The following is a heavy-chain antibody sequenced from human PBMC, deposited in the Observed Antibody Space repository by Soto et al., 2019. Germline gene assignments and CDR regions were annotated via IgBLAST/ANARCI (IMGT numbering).Heavy chain of an antibody. CDR2: IIPVFGTT. D-gene: IGHD1-26*01. J-gene: IGHJ1*01. Sequence: QERLVQSGAEVKKPGSSMKISCKASGGLFSSFAISWVRQAPGRGLEWMGGIIPVFGTTNYAQKFQDRVKITAEASTNTAYMELGSARYADTVIYSCEMGGSTYVSFGVFWGQGGLVTVTS. CDR1: GGLFSSFA. CDR3: EMGGSTYVSFGVF. V-gene: IGHV1-69*01.